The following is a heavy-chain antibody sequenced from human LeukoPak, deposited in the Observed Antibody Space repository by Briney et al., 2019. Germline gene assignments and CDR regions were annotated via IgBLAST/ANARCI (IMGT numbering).Heavy chain of an antibody. CDR1: GFTFSIYA. D-gene: IGHD6-13*01. V-gene: IGHV3-23*01. J-gene: IGHJ4*02. Sequence: GGSLRVSCAASGFTFSIYAMSWVRQAPGKGLEWVSSISDSGGSTYYADSVKGRFTISRDNSKNTLYQQMNSLRAEDTAVYYCAKPPPLVSSWFWYLDYWGQGTLVTVSS. CDR2: ISDSGGST. CDR3: AKPPPLVSSWFWYLDY.